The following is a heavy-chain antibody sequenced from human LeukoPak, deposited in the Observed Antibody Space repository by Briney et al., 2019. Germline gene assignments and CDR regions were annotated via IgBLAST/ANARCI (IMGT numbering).Heavy chain of an antibody. Sequence: GGSLRLSCAASGYTFGDYGMSWVRQVPGKGLEWVSGTNRRGDITGYADSVKGRFTISRDNAKNSLYLQLNSLRAEDTAVYYCAELGITMIGGVWGKGTTVTISS. D-gene: IGHD3-10*02. CDR1: GYTFGDYG. CDR3: AELGITMIGGV. V-gene: IGHV3-20*04. CDR2: TNRRGDIT. J-gene: IGHJ6*04.